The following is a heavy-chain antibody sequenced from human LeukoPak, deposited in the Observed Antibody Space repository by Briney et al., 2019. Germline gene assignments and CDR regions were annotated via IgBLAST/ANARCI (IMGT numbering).Heavy chain of an antibody. V-gene: IGHV3-23*01. D-gene: IGHD5-18*01. J-gene: IGHJ4*02. CDR3: AKEFAHTAMVDY. CDR2: ISASGGST. CDR1: GFTFSSYA. Sequence: GGSLRLSCAASGFTFSSYAMNWVRQAPGEGLEWVSAISASGGSTYYADSVKGQFTISRDNSKSTLYLQMNSLRAEDTAVYYCAKEFAHTAMVDYWGQGTLVTVSS.